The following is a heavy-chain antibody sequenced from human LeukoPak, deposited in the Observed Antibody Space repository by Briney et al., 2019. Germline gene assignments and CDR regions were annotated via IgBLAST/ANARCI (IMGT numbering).Heavy chain of an antibody. CDR2: SRNNASSYTN. V-gene: IGHV3-72*01. CDR1: GFKFSDHY. D-gene: IGHD1/OR15-1a*01. CDR3: GRIAINANNGMDV. J-gene: IGHJ6*02. Sequence: GGSPRLSCAASGFKFSDHYINWVRQAPGKGLEWVGRSRNNASSYTNEDSASGEVRITISRAVSESSLYLQMNSLRTEDTAVYYCGRIAINANNGMDVWGQGTTVTVSS.